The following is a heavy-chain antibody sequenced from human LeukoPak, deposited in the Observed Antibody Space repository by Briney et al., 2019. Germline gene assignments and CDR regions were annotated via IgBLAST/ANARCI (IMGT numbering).Heavy chain of an antibody. CDR1: GFTFSSSG. J-gene: IGHJ4*02. CDR3: VKALRLVTTHYDY. CDR2: ITSNGGST. Sequence: GGSLRLSCSASGFTFSSSGMHWVRQAPGKGLEYVSAITSNGGSTYYADSVKGRFTISRDNSKNTLYLQMSSLRPDDTALYCCVKALRLVTTHYDYWGQGTLVTVSS. D-gene: IGHD4-17*01. V-gene: IGHV3-64D*09.